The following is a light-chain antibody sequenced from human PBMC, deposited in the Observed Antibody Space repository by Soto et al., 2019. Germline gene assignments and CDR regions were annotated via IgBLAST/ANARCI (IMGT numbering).Light chain of an antibody. CDR1: QSMSTR. Sequence: DIQMTQSPSTLSASVVDRVTITCRASQSMSTRLAWYQQKPGQAPRLLIYEASILKSGVPSRFGGSGSGTAFTLTISSLQPDDFATYYCQHYDAYSVFGGGTRVYFK. J-gene: IGKJ4*01. V-gene: IGKV1-5*03. CDR3: QHYDAYSV. CDR2: EAS.